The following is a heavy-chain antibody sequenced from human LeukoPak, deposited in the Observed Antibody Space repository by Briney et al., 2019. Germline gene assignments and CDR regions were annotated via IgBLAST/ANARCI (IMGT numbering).Heavy chain of an antibody. V-gene: IGHV3-33*01. Sequence: GGSLRLSCAASGFTLSSYGMHWVRQAPGEGLEWVAVIWYDGSNKYYADSVKGRFTISRDNSKNTLYLQMNSLRAEDTAVYYCARVGGIVVVPAAPSDYWGQGTLVIVSS. J-gene: IGHJ4*02. D-gene: IGHD2-2*01. CDR3: ARVGGIVVVPAAPSDY. CDR2: IWYDGSNK. CDR1: GFTLSSYG.